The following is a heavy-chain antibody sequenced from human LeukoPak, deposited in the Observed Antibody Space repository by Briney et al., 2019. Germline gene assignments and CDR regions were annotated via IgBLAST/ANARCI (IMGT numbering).Heavy chain of an antibody. CDR3: VAATPHLDY. D-gene: IGHD6-13*01. J-gene: IGHJ4*02. V-gene: IGHV3-74*01. Sequence: GGSLRLSCAASGLTFSDYWTHWVRQVPGKGPVWVARSNSDGSWITYADSVKGRFTISRDDAKNTLYLQMNSLRAEDTAVYYCVAATPHLDYWGQGTLVTVSS. CDR1: GLTFSDYW. CDR2: SNSDGSWI.